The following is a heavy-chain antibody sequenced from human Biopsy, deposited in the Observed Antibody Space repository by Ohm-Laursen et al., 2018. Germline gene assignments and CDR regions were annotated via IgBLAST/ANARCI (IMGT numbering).Heavy chain of an antibody. CDR3: GNEVHGRDY. CDR2: INQSGRT. Sequence: GTLSLTCGVYGKTFSDYYWSWIRQPSGKGLEWIGQINQSGRTNYNPSLKSRVNISADKSNNQFSLKLTSVTSADTAVYFCGNEVHGRDYWGLGALVTVSS. J-gene: IGHJ4*02. V-gene: IGHV4-34*08. D-gene: IGHD2-15*01. CDR1: GKTFSDYY.